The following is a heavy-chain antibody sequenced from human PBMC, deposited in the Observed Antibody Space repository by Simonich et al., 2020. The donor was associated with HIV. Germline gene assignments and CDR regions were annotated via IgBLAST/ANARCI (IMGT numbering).Heavy chain of an antibody. J-gene: IGHJ4*02. V-gene: IGHV4-34*01. CDR2: IKHSGTT. Sequence: VQLQQWGAGLLKPSETLSLTCAVDGGSFSGYYWSWIRQPPGKGLEWIGEIKHSGTTNYKATLNTRATISVDKSKNQFTLKLSSVTAADTATYYCARRDRELLLYFDYWGQGNLVTVST. CDR3: ARRDRELLLYFDY. D-gene: IGHD3-3*01. CDR1: GGSFSGYY.